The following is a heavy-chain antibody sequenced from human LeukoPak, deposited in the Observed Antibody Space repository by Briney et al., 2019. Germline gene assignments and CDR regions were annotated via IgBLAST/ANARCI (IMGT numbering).Heavy chain of an antibody. V-gene: IGHV3-11*01. J-gene: IGHJ4*02. CDR3: ARYRRSGYFDY. CDR2: ISSSGSTI. D-gene: IGHD3-22*01. Sequence: GGSLRLSCAASGFTLSDYYMSWIRQAPGKGLEWVSYISSSGSTIYYADSVKGRFTISRDNAKNSLYLQMNSLRAEDTAVYYCARYRRSGYFDYWGQGTLVTVSS. CDR1: GFTLSDYY.